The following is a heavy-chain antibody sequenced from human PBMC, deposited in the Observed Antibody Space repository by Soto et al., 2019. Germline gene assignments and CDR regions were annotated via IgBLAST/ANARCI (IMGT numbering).Heavy chain of an antibody. D-gene: IGHD1-1*01. V-gene: IGHV4-39*01. CDR2: IYYRGTS. Sequence: QLQVQESGPGLVKPSETLSLTCTVSGGSMSSSSYYWGWIRRPPGKGLEWVGSIYYRGTSYYNPSLSSRADRPAHNSQNHLSLRLSSVTDAATAVYYGARHVLSLSGATNHFDYWGQGTLVSVSP. CDR3: ARHVLSLSGATNHFDY. J-gene: IGHJ4*02. CDR1: GGSMSSSSYY.